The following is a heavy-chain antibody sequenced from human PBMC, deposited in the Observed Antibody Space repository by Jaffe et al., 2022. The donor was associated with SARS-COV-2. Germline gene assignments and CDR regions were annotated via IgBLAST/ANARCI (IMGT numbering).Heavy chain of an antibody. D-gene: IGHD3-22*01. CDR3: ARDDYYDSSGYYERFDY. CDR2: ISYDGSNK. J-gene: IGHJ4*02. CDR1: GFTFSSYA. Sequence: QVQLVESGGGVVQPGRSLRLSCAASGFTFSSYAMHWVRQAPGKGLEWVAVISYDGSNKYYADSVKGRFTISRDNSKNTLYLQMNSLRAEDTAVYYCARDDYYDSSGYYERFDYWGQGTLVTVSS. V-gene: IGHV3-30*04.